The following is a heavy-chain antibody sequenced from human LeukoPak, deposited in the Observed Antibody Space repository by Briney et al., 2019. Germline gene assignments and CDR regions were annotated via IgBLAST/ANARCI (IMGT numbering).Heavy chain of an antibody. Sequence: GGSLRLSCAASGFTVSSNYMSWVRQAPGKGLEWVSVIYSSGSTYYADSVKGRFTISRDNSKNTLYLQMNSLRAEDTAVYYCARDRRFLEWQNDAFDIWGQGTMVTVSS. J-gene: IGHJ3*02. CDR3: ARDRRFLEWQNDAFDI. D-gene: IGHD3-3*01. V-gene: IGHV3-66*01. CDR1: GFTVSSNY. CDR2: IYSSGST.